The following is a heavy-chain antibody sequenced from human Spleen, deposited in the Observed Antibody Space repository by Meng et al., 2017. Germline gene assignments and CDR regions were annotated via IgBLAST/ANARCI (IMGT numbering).Heavy chain of an antibody. Sequence: ASVKVSCKASGYTFTSYGISWVRQAPGQGLEWMGWISAYNGNTNYAQKLQGRVTMTTDTSTSTAYMELSSLRSEDTAVYYCARLYYDSSGYPALDYWGQGTLVTVSS. CDR2: ISAYNGNT. CDR3: ARLYYDSSGYPALDY. D-gene: IGHD3-22*01. CDR1: GYTFTSYG. J-gene: IGHJ4*02. V-gene: IGHV1-18*01.